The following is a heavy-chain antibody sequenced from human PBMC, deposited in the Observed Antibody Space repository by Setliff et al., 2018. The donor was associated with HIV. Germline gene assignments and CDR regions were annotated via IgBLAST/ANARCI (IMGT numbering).Heavy chain of an antibody. D-gene: IGHD2-15*01. V-gene: IGHV1-69*13. CDR1: GGTFSSYA. J-gene: IGHJ3*02. Sequence: ASVKVSCKASGGTFSSYAISWVRQAPGQGLEWMGEIIPIFGTANYAQKFQGRVTITADESTSTAYMELSSLRSEDTAVYYCAREKGYCSGGSCSEGAFDIWGQGTMVTVS. CDR2: IIPIFGTA. CDR3: AREKGYCSGGSCSEGAFDI.